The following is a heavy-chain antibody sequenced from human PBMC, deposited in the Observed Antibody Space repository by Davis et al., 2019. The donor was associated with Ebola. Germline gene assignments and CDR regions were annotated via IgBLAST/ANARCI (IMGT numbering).Heavy chain of an antibody. CDR2: TKYDGSIT. D-gene: IGHD1-1*01. Sequence: GESLKISCAASGFTFSSYSMHWVRQAPGKGLEWVSRTKYDGSITYYAESVKGRFTVSRDNAKNTLYLQMNGLRVEGTAVYYCARTDNLDYWGQGTLVTVSS. CDR3: ARTDNLDY. J-gene: IGHJ4*02. V-gene: IGHV3-74*01. CDR1: GFTFSSYS.